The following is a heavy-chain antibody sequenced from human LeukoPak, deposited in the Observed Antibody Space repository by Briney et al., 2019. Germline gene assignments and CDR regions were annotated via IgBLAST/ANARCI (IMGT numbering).Heavy chain of an antibody. Sequence: SETLSLTCTVSGGSISSGGYYWSWFRQHPGKGLEWIGYIYYSGNTYYNPSLKSRVTLSVDTSKNQSSLKLSSVTAAGTAVYYCARVAQYSGYDLDYWGQGTLVTVSS. V-gene: IGHV4-31*03. CDR1: GGSISSGGYY. CDR3: ARVAQYSGYDLDY. J-gene: IGHJ4*02. CDR2: IYYSGNT. D-gene: IGHD5-12*01.